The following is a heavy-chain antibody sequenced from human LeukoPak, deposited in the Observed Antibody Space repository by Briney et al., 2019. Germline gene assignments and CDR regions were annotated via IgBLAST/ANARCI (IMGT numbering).Heavy chain of an antibody. CDR1: GFTFDDYA. D-gene: IGHD3-3*01. V-gene: IGHV3-9*01. CDR2: ISWNSGSI. Sequence: GGSLRLSCAASGFTFDDYAMHWVRPAPGKGLEWVSGISWNSGSIGYADSVKGRFTISRDNAKNSLYLQMNSLRAEDTALYYCAKDIWSGYPTDYGMDVWGQGTTVTVSS. CDR3: AKDIWSGYPTDYGMDV. J-gene: IGHJ6*02.